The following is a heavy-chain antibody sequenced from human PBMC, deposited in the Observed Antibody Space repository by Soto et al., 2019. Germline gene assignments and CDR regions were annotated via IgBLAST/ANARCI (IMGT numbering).Heavy chain of an antibody. V-gene: IGHV4-30-2*01. Sequence: SETLSLTCAVSGGSISSGGYSWSWIRQPPGKGLEWIGYIYHSGSTYYNPSLKSRVTISVDRSKNQFSLKLSSVTAADTAVYYCARNVEMATHFDYWGQGTLVTVSS. CDR2: IYHSGST. J-gene: IGHJ4*02. CDR3: ARNVEMATHFDY. D-gene: IGHD5-12*01. CDR1: GGSISSGGYS.